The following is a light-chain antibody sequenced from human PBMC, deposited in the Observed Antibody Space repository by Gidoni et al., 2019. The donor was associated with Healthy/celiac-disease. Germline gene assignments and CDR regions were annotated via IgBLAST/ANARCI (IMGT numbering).Light chain of an antibody. J-gene: IGLJ3*02. Sequence: SELTQDPAVSVALGQTVRITCHGDSLRSYYASWYTQKPVQAPVLVIYGKNNRPPGIPDRFAGSSSGNTSSLTITGAHAEDEADSYCNSLGSSGNHRVFGGGTKLPVL. V-gene: IGLV3-19*01. CDR3: NSLGSSGNHRV. CDR1: SLRSYY. CDR2: GKN.